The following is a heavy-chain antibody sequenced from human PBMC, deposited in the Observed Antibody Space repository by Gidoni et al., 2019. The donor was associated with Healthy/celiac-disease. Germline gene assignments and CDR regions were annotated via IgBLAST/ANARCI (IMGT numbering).Heavy chain of an antibody. Sequence: QVQLQESGPGLVKPSETLSLTCTVSGGSISSYYWSWIRQPPGKGLEWIGYIYYSGSTNYNPSLKSRVTISVDTSKNQFSLKLSSVTAADTAVYYCARDNWNYVYWGQGTLVTVSS. CDR1: GGSISSYY. J-gene: IGHJ4*02. V-gene: IGHV4-59*01. CDR3: ARDNWNYVY. CDR2: IYYSGST. D-gene: IGHD1-7*01.